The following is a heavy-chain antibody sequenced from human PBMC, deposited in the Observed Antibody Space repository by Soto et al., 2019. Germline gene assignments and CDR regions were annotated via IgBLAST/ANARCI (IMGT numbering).Heavy chain of an antibody. J-gene: IGHJ1*01. CDR1: GFTFNNYG. CDR3: AREDSIIIPAVSAF. CDR2: VSKSDYT. Sequence: GGSLRLSCAVSGFTFNNYGINWVRQAPGKGLEWVSSVSKSDYTYYSDSVKGRFTISRDNAKNSVSLQMNTLRAEDTAVYYCAREDSIIIPAVSAFRGQGSLVTVSS. D-gene: IGHD2-2*01. V-gene: IGHV3-21*01.